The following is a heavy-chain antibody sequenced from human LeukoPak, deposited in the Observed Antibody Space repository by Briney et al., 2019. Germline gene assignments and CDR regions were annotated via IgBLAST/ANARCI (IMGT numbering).Heavy chain of an antibody. CDR3: ARGGRYCSGVNCYGTDY. D-gene: IGHD2-15*01. CDR2: FSPNSGGT. J-gene: IGHJ4*02. CDR1: GYTFTGYY. Sequence: GASVNVSCKASGYTFTGYYIHWVRQAPGQGLEWMGRFSPNSGGTNYAQKFQARVTMTRDTSISTAYMELSGLTSDDTAVYYCARGGRYCSGVNCYGTDYWGQGTLVTVSS. V-gene: IGHV1-2*06.